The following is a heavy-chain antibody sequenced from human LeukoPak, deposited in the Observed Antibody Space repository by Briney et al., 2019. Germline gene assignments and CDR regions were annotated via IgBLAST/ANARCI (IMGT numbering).Heavy chain of an antibody. CDR2: INPNSGGT. J-gene: IGHJ4*02. Sequence: ASVKVSCKASGYTFTGYYMHWVRQAPGQGLEWMGWINPNSGGTNYAQKFQGRVTMTRDTSISTAYMELSRLRSDDTAVYSCAVLWFGELLSPFDYWGQGTLVTVSS. CDR1: GYTFTGYY. CDR3: AVLWFGELLSPFDY. D-gene: IGHD3-10*01. V-gene: IGHV1-2*02.